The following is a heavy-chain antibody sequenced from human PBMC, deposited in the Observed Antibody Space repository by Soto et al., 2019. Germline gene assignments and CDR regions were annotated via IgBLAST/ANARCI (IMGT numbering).Heavy chain of an antibody. D-gene: IGHD5-12*01. Sequence: QVQLVQSGAEVKRPGSSVKVSCKPSGGTFSSLSITWVRQAPGQGLQWVGAIVPIFGTTNYAQKFQDRVAISADKSTTTTYMELSSLRSEDTAVYYCATGYRGYEAEALDVWGQGTKVTVSS. V-gene: IGHV1-69*06. CDR3: ATGYRGYEAEALDV. J-gene: IGHJ3*01. CDR1: GGTFSSLS. CDR2: IVPIFGTT.